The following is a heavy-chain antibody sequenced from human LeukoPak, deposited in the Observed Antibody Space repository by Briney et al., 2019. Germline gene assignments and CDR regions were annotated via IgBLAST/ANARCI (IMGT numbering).Heavy chain of an antibody. Sequence: ASVKVSCKASGYTFTSYATHWVRQAPGQRLEWMGWINAGNGNTKYSQKFQGRVTITRDTSASTAYMELSSLRSEDTAVYYCARSKGGPYSSSWYGDYWGQGTLVTVSS. J-gene: IGHJ4*02. CDR3: ARSKGGPYSSSWYGDY. V-gene: IGHV1-3*01. D-gene: IGHD6-13*01. CDR1: GYTFTSYA. CDR2: INAGNGNT.